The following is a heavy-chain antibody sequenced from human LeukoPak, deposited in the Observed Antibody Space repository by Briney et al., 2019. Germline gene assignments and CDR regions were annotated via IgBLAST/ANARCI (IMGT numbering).Heavy chain of an antibody. D-gene: IGHD5-24*01. CDR2: ISSSSSTI. CDR3: ARVGTIYYYYMDV. Sequence: GGSLRLSCTVSGFTVSSNSMSWVRQAPGKGLEWVSYISSSSSTIYYADSVKGRFTISRDNAKNSLYLQMNSLRAEDTAVYYCARVGTIYYYYMDVWGKGTTVTVSS. J-gene: IGHJ6*03. V-gene: IGHV3-48*01. CDR1: GFTVSSNS.